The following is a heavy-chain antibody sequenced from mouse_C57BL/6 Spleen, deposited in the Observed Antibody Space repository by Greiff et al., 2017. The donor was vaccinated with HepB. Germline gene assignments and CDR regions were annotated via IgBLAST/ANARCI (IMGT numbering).Heavy chain of an antibody. Sequence: EVQLVESGPGLVKPSQSLSLTCSVTGYSITSGYYWNWIRQFPGNKLEWMGYISYDGSNNYNPSLKNRISITRDTSKNQFFLKLNSVTTEDTATYYCARNYEYAMDYWGQGTSVTVSS. J-gene: IGHJ4*01. V-gene: IGHV3-6*01. CDR3: ARNYEYAMDY. D-gene: IGHD1-1*01. CDR1: GYSITSGYY. CDR2: ISYDGSN.